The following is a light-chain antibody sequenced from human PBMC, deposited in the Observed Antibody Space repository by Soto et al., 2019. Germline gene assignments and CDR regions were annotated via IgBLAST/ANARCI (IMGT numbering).Light chain of an antibody. CDR1: QSVSNRY. CDR3: QQYDNSPIT. J-gene: IGKJ5*01. V-gene: IGKV3-20*01. CDR2: GAS. Sequence: EIVLTQSPGTLSLSPGEGATLSCRASQSVSNRYLAWYQKKPGQAPRLLIYGASSRATGIPNRFSGGGSGTDFTLTISRLEPEDFAVYYCQQYDNSPITFGQGTRLDMK.